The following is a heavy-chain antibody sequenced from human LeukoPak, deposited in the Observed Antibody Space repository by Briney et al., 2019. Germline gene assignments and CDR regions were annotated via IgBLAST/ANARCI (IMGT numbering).Heavy chain of an antibody. CDR3: ARGSPTVTSPFDY. J-gene: IGHJ4*02. V-gene: IGHV4-39*07. Sequence: SETLSLTCTVSGGSISSSSYYWGWIRQPPGKGLEWIGSIYYSGSTYYNPSLKSRVTISVDTSKNQFSLKLSSVTAADTAVYYCARGSPTVTSPFDYWGQGALVTVSS. CDR2: IYYSGST. D-gene: IGHD4-17*01. CDR1: GGSISSSSYY.